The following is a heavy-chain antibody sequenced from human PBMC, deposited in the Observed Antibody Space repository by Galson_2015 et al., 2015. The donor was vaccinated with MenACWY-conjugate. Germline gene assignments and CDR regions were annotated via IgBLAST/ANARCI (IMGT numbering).Heavy chain of an antibody. V-gene: IGHV3-30*18. CDR3: AKEVDSSGYYGYGAYVIGLVDY. CDR1: GFTFSSYG. D-gene: IGHD3-22*01. Sequence: SLRLSCAASGFTFSSYGMHWVRQAPGKGLEWVAVISYDGSNKYYADSVKGRFTISRDNSKNTLYLQMNSLRAEDTAVYYCAKEVDSSGYYGYGAYVIGLVDYWGQGTLVTVSS. CDR2: ISYDGSNK. J-gene: IGHJ4*02.